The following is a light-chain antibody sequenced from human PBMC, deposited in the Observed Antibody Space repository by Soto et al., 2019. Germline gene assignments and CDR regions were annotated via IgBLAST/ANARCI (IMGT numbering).Light chain of an antibody. Sequence: VLTQPPSASGTPGQRVTISFSGSSSNIGSNTVNWYQQLPGTAPKLLIYSNNQRPSGVPDRFSGSKSGTSASLAISGLQSEDEADYYCAAWDDSLNCYVFATGTKATVL. J-gene: IGLJ1*01. CDR3: AAWDDSLNCYV. V-gene: IGLV1-44*01. CDR2: SNN. CDR1: SSNIGSNT.